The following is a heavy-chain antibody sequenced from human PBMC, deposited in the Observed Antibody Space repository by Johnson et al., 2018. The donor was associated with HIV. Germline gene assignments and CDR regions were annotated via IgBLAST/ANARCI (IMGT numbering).Heavy chain of an antibody. V-gene: IGHV3-30*02. Sequence: QMQLVESGGDVVQPGRSLRLSCAAFGFDFNTHNIHWVRQAPGKGLEWVTLIRYDGSNKYYADSVKGRFTISRDNSKNTLYLQMNSVRAEDTAVYYFAKNRYYVWGSNRQPIGNHEGLWAFDIWGQGTMVTVSS. CDR3: AKNRYYVWGSNRQPIGNHEGLWAFDI. D-gene: IGHD3-16*01. CDR2: IRYDGSNK. CDR1: GFDFNTHN. J-gene: IGHJ3*02.